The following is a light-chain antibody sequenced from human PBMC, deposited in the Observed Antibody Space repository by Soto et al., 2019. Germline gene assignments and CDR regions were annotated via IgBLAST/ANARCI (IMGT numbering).Light chain of an antibody. V-gene: IGKV3-11*01. CDR2: DAS. J-gene: IGKJ2*01. CDR3: QQRVSWPRA. CDR1: QSINSN. Sequence: VLTQSPATLSLSPGERATLSCRASQSINSNLAWYQQKPGQAPRLLIYDASNRATGIPARFSGGGSGTDFTLTISSLEPEDFAVYYCQQRVSWPRAFGQGTKLEIK.